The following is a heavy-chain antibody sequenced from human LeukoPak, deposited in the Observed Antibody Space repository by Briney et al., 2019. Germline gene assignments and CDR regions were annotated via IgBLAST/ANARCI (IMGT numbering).Heavy chain of an antibody. Sequence: KPGGSLRLPCAASGFTFSGHWMHWVRQAPGKGLEWVALIRFDGSNKYYADSVKGRFTISRDNSKNTLFLQLNSLRAEDTAVYYCAKEYHYDILAGYVDYWGQGTLVTVSS. V-gene: IGHV3-30*02. CDR2: IRFDGSNK. J-gene: IGHJ4*02. D-gene: IGHD3-9*01. CDR1: GFTFSGHW. CDR3: AKEYHYDILAGYVDY.